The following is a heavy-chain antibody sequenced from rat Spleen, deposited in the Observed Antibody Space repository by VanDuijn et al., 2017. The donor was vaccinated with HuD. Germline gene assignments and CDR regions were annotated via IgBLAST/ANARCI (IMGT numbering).Heavy chain of an antibody. CDR3: ARHYGGYSEYVMDA. CDR1: GFTFNNYW. CDR2: ITNAAGKV. J-gene: IGHJ4*01. D-gene: IGHD1-11*01. V-gene: IGHV5-31*01. Sequence: EVQLVESGGGQVQPGRSLKLSCVASGFTFNNYWMTWIRQAPGKGLEWVASITNAAGKVYYPDSVKGRFTISRENAKSTLYLQMDSLRSEDTATYYCARHYGGYSEYVMDAWGQGASVTVSS.